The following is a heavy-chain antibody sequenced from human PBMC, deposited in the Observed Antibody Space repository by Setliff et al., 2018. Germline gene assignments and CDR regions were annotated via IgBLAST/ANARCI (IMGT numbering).Heavy chain of an antibody. Sequence: ASVKVSCKASGYTFTSYDINWVRQATGQRLEWMGWINRGSGDTKYSRKFQGRVTITRDTSASTAYMELSRLTYEDTAVYYCARDDDDFYSGYPYMDVWGKGTTVTVSS. J-gene: IGHJ6*03. CDR3: ARDDDDFYSGYPYMDV. D-gene: IGHD3-3*01. V-gene: IGHV1-3*01. CDR2: INRGSGDT. CDR1: GYTFTSYD.